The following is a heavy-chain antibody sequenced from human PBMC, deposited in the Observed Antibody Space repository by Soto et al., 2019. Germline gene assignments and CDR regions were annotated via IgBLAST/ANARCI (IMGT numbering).Heavy chain of an antibody. CDR3: ARGYQIGDYYYYGMDV. Sequence: ASVKVSCKASGDPFSSYATSWVRQAPGQGLEWMGWINPNSGGTNYAQKFQGRVTMTRDTSISTAYMELSRLRSDDTAVYYCARGYQIGDYYYYGMDVWGQGTTVTVSS. CDR2: INPNSGGT. V-gene: IGHV1-2*02. CDR1: GDPFSSYA. D-gene: IGHD3-16*02. J-gene: IGHJ6*02.